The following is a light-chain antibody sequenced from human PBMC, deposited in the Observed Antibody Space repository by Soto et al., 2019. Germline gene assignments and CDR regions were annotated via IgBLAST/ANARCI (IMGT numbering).Light chain of an antibody. J-gene: IGKJ5*01. CDR1: QSVSTN. CDR3: QHYDSLPIT. CDR2: GAS. Sequence: EIVMTQSPATLSVSPGERATLSCRASQSVSTNLAWYQQKPGQGPRLLIFGASTRAIGIPARFSGSGSGTDFTLTISSLEPEDFAVFYCQHYDSLPITFGQGTRLEIK. V-gene: IGKV3-15*01.